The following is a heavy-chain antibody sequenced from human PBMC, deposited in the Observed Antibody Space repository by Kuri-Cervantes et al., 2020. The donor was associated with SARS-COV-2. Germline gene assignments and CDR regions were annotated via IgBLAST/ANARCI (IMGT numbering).Heavy chain of an antibody. J-gene: IGHJ4*02. CDR3: ARDGDVLWFGSPYYFDY. CDR2: INPSGGST. D-gene: IGHD3-10*01. Sequence: ASVKVSCKASGYIFTGYYMHWVRQAPGQGLEWMGIINPSGGSTSYAQKFQGRVTMTRDTSTSTVYMELSSLRSEDTAVYYCARDGDVLWFGSPYYFDYWGQGTLVTVSS. CDR1: GYIFTGYY. V-gene: IGHV1-46*01.